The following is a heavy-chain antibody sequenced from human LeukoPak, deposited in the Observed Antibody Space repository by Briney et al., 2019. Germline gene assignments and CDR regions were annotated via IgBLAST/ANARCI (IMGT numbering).Heavy chain of an antibody. Sequence: PGGSLRLSCAASGFTFSSYGMHWVRQAPGKGLEWVAVISYDGSNKYYADSVKGRFTISRDNSKNTLYLQMNSLRAEDTAVYYCAKDRASGWYLLLDYWGQGTLVTVSS. J-gene: IGHJ4*02. CDR1: GFTFSSYG. D-gene: IGHD6-19*01. V-gene: IGHV3-30*18. CDR3: AKDRASGWYLLLDY. CDR2: ISYDGSNK.